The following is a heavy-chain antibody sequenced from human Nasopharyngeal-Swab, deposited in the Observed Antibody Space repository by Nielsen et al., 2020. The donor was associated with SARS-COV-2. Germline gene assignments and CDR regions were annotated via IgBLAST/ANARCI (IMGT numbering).Heavy chain of an antibody. CDR2: ISSSSGTI. D-gene: IGHD6-19*01. V-gene: IGHV3-48*01. CDR3: AKRSNSSGWYSPFDY. CDR1: GFTFSSYS. Sequence: GESLKISCVASGFTFSSYSINWVRQAPGKGLEWVSCISSSSGTISYADSVKGRFTISRDNSKNTLSLQMNSLRADDTAVYYCAKRSNSSGWYSPFDYWGQGTLVSVSS. J-gene: IGHJ4*02.